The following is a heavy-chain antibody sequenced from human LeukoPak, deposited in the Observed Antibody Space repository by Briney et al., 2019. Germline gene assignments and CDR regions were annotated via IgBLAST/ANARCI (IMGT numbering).Heavy chain of an antibody. CDR2: ISSSSSYI. J-gene: IGHJ4*02. V-gene: IGHV3-21*01. CDR1: GFTFSSYS. Sequence: GGSLRLSCAASGFTFSSYSMNWVRQAPGKGLGWVSSISSSSSYIYYADSVKGRFTISRDNAKNSLYLQMNSLRAEDTAVYYCARASNYYDSSGYFGYWGQGTLVTVSS. CDR3: ARASNYYDSSGYFGY. D-gene: IGHD3-22*01.